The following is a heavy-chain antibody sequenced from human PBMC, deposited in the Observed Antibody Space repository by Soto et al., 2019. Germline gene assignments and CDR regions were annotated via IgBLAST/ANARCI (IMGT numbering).Heavy chain of an antibody. Sequence: GGSLRLSSSTSGFTFSTYALNWVRQAPGKGLEWVSSLSGSGGTTYYADSVRGRFTISRDNYKNTLFLQMSSLRAEDTALYYCAKQRAGYGSGSDTFYFDFWGQGTLVTVSS. CDR3: AKQRAGYGSGSDTFYFDF. CDR2: LSGSGGTT. D-gene: IGHD3-10*01. V-gene: IGHV3-23*01. CDR1: GFTFSTYA. J-gene: IGHJ4*02.